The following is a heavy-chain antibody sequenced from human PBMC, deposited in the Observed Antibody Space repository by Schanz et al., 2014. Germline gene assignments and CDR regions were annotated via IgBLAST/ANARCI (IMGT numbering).Heavy chain of an antibody. D-gene: IGHD3-10*01. V-gene: IGHV3-7*01. Sequence: EVQLAESGGGLVQPGGPLRLSCAASGFTFSGFWMTWVRQAPGKGLEWVANIKKDGSEKYYVDSVTGRFTISRDNAKNTLYLQMNTLRAEDTAVYYCARPALWFGDNCFDPWGQGTPITVSS. CDR2: IKKDGSEK. CDR3: ARPALWFGDNCFDP. CDR1: GFTFSGFW. J-gene: IGHJ5*02.